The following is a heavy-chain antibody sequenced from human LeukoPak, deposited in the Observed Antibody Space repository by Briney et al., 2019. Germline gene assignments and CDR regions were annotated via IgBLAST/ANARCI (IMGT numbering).Heavy chain of an antibody. V-gene: IGHV1-2*02. CDR2: INPNSGGT. D-gene: IGHD2-15*01. CDR1: GYTFTGYY. J-gene: IGHJ4*02. Sequence: ASVKVSCKASGYTFTGYYMHWVRQAPGQGLEWMGWINPNSGGTKYAQKFQGRVTMTRDTSISTAYMELSRLKSDDTAVYYCARRIVVVSGASDYWGQGTLVTVSS. CDR3: ARRIVVVSGASDY.